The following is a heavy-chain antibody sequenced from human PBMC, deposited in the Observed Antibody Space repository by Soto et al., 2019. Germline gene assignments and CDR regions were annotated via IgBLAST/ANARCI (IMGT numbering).Heavy chain of an antibody. V-gene: IGHV3-30*09. D-gene: IGHD3-16*02. J-gene: IGHJ4*02. CDR3: VASALSFDF. Sequence: SLRLSCEASGFTFSTYAMHWVRQTPGKGLEWLAVISHDGDKEHISDSVKGRLAISRDNSKNTLYLQISSLKDEDTAVYQCVASALSFDFWGQGTPVTVSS. CDR2: ISHDGDKE. CDR1: GFTFSTYA.